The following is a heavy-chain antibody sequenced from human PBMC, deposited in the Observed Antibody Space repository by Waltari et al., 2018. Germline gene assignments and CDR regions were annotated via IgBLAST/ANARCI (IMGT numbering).Heavy chain of an antibody. CDR3: AKAEFWGVVTARFDY. D-gene: IGHD2-21*02. J-gene: IGHJ4*02. V-gene: IGHV3-23*01. CDR2: ISGSGGST. CDR1: GFTFSSYA. Sequence: SCAASGFTFSSYAMSWVRQAPGKGLEWVSAISGSGGSTYYADSVKGRFTISRDNSKNTLYLQMNSLRAEDTAVYYCAKAEFWGVVTARFDYWGQGTLVTVSS.